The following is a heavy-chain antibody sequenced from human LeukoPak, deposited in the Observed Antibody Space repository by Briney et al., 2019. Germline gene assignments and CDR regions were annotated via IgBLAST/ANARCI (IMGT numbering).Heavy chain of an antibody. CDR2: INHSGST. CDR3: ARGLGDSSGYYFDY. J-gene: IGHJ4*02. V-gene: IGHV4-34*01. CDR1: GGSFSGYY. Sequence: SETLSLTCAVYGGSFSGYYWNWIRQPPGKGLEWIGEINHSGSTNYNPSLKSRVTISVDTSKNQFSLKLSSVTAADTAVYYRARGLGDSSGYYFDYWGQGTLVTVSS. D-gene: IGHD3-22*01.